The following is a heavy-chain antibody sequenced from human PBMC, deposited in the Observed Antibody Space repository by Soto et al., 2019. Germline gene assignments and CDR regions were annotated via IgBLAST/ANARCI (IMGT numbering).Heavy chain of an antibody. CDR3: ARAKEAKGFLDNGDWFDP. D-gene: IGHD3-3*01. V-gene: IGHV1-8*02. Sequence: ASVKVSCKASGYTFTSYDINWVRQATGQGLEWMGWMNPNSGNTGYAQKFQGRVTMTRNTSISTAYMELSSLRSEDTAVYYCARAKEAKGFLDNGDWFDPWGQGTLVTVSS. CDR2: MNPNSGNT. CDR1: GYTFTSYD. J-gene: IGHJ5*02.